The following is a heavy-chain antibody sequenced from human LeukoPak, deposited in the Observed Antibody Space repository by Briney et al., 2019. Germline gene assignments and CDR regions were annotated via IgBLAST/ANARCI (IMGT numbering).Heavy chain of an antibody. CDR3: ASGGSQRYYDSSGYYYG. CDR2: INPSGGST. V-gene: IGHV1-46*01. J-gene: IGHJ4*02. CDR1: GYTFTSYY. Sequence: ASVKVSCKASGYTFTSYYMHWVRQAPGQGLEWMGIINPSGGSTSYAQKFQGRVTMTRDTSTSTVYMELSSLRSEDTAVYYCASGGSQRYYDSSGYYYGWGQGTLVTVSS. D-gene: IGHD3-22*01.